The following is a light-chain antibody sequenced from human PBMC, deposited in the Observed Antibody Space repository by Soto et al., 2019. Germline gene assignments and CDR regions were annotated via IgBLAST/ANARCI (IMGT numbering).Light chain of an antibody. CDR3: AAWDDSSKV. CDR1: SSNIGSNY. Sequence: QAVVTQPPSASGTPGQRVTISCSGSSSNIGSNYVYWYQQLPGTAPKLLIYRNNQRPSGVPDRFSGSKSGTSASLAISGLRSEDEADYYCAAWDDSSKVFGGGTKLTVL. CDR2: RNN. J-gene: IGLJ2*01. V-gene: IGLV1-47*01.